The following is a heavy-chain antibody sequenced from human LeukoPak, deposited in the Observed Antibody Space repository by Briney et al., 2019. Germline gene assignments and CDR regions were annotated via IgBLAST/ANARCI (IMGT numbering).Heavy chain of an antibody. CDR1: GESFSAYA. V-gene: IGHV4-34*01. CDR3: ARDPDHDISAAFDI. Sequence: SETLSLTCVVYGESFSAYAWSWIRQSPGKGLQWIGEINQSGTTNYNPSLKSRVTISVDTSKNQFSLKLSSVTAADTAVYYCARDPDHDISAAFDIWGQGTVVTVSS. D-gene: IGHD3-9*01. J-gene: IGHJ3*02. CDR2: INQSGTT.